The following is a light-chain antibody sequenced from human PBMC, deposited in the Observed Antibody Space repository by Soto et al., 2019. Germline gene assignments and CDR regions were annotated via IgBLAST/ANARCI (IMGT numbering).Light chain of an antibody. CDR1: QSCRNS. CDR3: LQHFNFSWT. J-gene: IGKJ1*01. V-gene: IGKV1-5*01. Sequence: DLQMAQSPSTLSASVGDRVTITCRASQSCRNSLAWYQQKAGKAPTLLIYDASTLQSGVPSRFSGSGSGTEFSLTISSLQPEDFATYYCLQHFNFSWTFGQGTKV. CDR2: DAS.